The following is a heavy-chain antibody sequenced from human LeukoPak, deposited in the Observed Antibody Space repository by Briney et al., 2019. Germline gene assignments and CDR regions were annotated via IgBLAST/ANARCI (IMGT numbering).Heavy chain of an antibody. Sequence: PSETLSLSCTVSVGSIGTHYCSWIRQPPGKGLEWIGYISNSGTTNYNPSLKSRLDMSVDTSKNQFSLKLSSVTAADTAVYYCARHLGLARGSNWLDPWGQGTLVIVSS. D-gene: IGHD3-16*01. V-gene: IGHV4-59*08. J-gene: IGHJ5*02. CDR2: ISNSGTT. CDR3: ARHLGLARGSNWLDP. CDR1: VGSIGTHY.